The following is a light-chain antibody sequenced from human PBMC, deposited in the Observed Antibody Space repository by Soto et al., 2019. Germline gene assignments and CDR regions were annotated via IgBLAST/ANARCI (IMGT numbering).Light chain of an antibody. CDR3: QQTYSTPRGA. CDR2: AAS. CDR1: ESIRNN. Sequence: DIQMTQSPSSLSASVGDRVTITCRASESIRNNLNWYQQKPGKAPKLLIYAASTLQSGVPSRFSGGGSGTEFTLTIGSLQPADFTTYYCQQTYSTPRGAFGQGTKV. J-gene: IGKJ1*01. V-gene: IGKV1-39*01.